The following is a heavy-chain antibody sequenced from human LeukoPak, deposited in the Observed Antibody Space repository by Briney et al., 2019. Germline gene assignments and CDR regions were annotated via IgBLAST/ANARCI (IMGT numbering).Heavy chain of an antibody. CDR1: GFTFDDYA. D-gene: IGHD4-11*01. CDR3: AKDPGLYSNYVGYFDY. CDR2: ISWNSGSI. J-gene: IGHJ4*02. Sequence: GGSLRLSCVASGFTFDDYAMHWVRQAPGKGLEWVSGISWNSGSIGYADSVEGRFTISRDNAKNSLYLQMNSLRAEDTALYYCAKDPGLYSNYVGYFDYWGQGTLVTVSS. V-gene: IGHV3-9*01.